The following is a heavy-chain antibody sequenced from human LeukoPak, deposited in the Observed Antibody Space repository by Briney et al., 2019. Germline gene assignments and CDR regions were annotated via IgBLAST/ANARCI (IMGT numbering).Heavy chain of an antibody. D-gene: IGHD2-2*01. CDR3: ARGVVPAAIGNWFDP. J-gene: IGHJ5*02. Sequence: SVTVSCRASGYTFTSYGISWVRQAPGQGLEWMGGIIPIFGTANYAQKFQGRVTITADKSTSTAYMELSSLRSEDTAVYYCARGVVPAAIGNWFDPWGQGTLVTVSS. CDR2: IIPIFGTA. V-gene: IGHV1-69*06. CDR1: GYTFTSYG.